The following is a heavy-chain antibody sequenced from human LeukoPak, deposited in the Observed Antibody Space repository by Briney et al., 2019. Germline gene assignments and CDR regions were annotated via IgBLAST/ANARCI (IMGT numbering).Heavy chain of an antibody. J-gene: IGHJ3*02. D-gene: IGHD2-15*01. CDR1: GFTFRSYA. CDR2: ISHSGSTT. Sequence: AGGSLRLSCAASGFTFRSYAMSWVRQAPGKGLEWVSAISHSGSTTYYADSVKGRFTISRDNSKNTLYLQMNSLRAEDTAVYYCAKAPPPYCSGGSCFDAFDIWGQGTMVTVSS. V-gene: IGHV3-23*01. CDR3: AKAPPPYCSGGSCFDAFDI.